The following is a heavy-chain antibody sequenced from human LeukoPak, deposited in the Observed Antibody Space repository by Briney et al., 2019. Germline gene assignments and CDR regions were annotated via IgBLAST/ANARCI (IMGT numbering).Heavy chain of an antibody. D-gene: IGHD6-19*01. J-gene: IGHJ4*02. CDR1: GGSISSGGYY. CDR3: ARFSGWSFFFDY. V-gene: IGHV4-61*08. Sequence: SETLSLTCTVSGGSISSGGYYWSWIRQPPGKGLEWIGYIYNTGSTNYNPSLKSRVTISVDTSKNQFSLKLKSVTAADTAVYYCARFSGWSFFFDYWGQGTLVTVSS. CDR2: IYNTGST.